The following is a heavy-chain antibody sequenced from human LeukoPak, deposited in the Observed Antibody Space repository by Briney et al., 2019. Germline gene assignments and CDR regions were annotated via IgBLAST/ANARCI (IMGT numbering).Heavy chain of an antibody. CDR2: IYTTGST. J-gene: IGHJ4*02. CDR3: ARGILYYCSGGSCYSGHYFDY. CDR1: GGSISSGSYY. D-gene: IGHD2-15*01. V-gene: IGHV4-61*02. Sequence: SQTLSLTCTVSGGSISSGSYYWSWIRQPAGKGLEWIGRIYTTGSTNYNSSLKSRVTISVDTSRNQFSLKLSSVTAADTAVYYCARGILYYCSGGSCYSGHYFDYWGQGTLVTVSS.